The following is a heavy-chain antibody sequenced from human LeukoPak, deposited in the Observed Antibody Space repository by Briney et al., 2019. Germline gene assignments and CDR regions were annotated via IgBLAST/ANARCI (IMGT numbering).Heavy chain of an antibody. CDR3: ARDKLSEGATVCYMDV. CDR2: IYTSGST. V-gene: IGHV4-4*07. D-gene: IGHD1-26*01. Sequence: SETLSLTCTVSGGSISSYYWSWIRQPAGKGLEWIGRIYTSGSTNYNPSLKSRVTMSVDTSKNQFSLKLSSVTAADTAVYYCARDKLSEGATVCYMDVWGKGTTVTVSS. CDR1: GGSISSYY. J-gene: IGHJ6*03.